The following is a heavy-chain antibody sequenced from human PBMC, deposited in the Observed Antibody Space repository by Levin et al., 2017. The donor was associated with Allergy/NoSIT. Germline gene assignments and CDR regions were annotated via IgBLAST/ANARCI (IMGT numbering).Heavy chain of an antibody. CDR2: LSGSGGST. CDR3: AKAGHFGDYFDY. D-gene: IGHD4-17*01. Sequence: PGGSLRLSCAASGFTFSTYALSWVRQAPGKGLEWVSGLSGSGGSTYYADSVKGRFTISRDNSKNTLYLQMNSLRAEDTAVYYCAKAGHFGDYFDYWGQGTLVTVSS. CDR1: GFTFSTYA. V-gene: IGHV3-23*01. J-gene: IGHJ4*02.